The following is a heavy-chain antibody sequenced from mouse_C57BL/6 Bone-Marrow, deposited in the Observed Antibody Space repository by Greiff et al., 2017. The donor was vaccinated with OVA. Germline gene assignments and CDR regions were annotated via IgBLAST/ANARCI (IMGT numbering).Heavy chain of an antibody. V-gene: IGHV1-81*01. D-gene: IGHD1-2*01. CDR3: AKGLRRYYAMDY. CDR2: IYPRSGNT. CDR1: GYTFTSYG. Sequence: VQLQQSGAELARPGASVKLSCKASGYTFTSYGISWVKQRTGQGLEWIGEIYPRSGNTYYHEKFKGTATLTADKSSSTAYMELRSLTSEDAAVYFCAKGLRRYYAMDYWGQGTSVTVSS. J-gene: IGHJ4*01.